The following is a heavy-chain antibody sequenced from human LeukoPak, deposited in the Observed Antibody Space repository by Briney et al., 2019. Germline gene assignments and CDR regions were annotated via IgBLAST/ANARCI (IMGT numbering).Heavy chain of an antibody. CDR3: ATSIAARRKPFDY. D-gene: IGHD6-6*01. Sequence: PGGSLRLSCAASGFTFSSYAMSWVRQAPGQGLQWVSDISGSGGSTYYADSVKGRFTISRDNSKNTLYLQMNSLRAEDTAVYYCATSIAARRKPFDYWGQGTLVTVSS. J-gene: IGHJ4*02. V-gene: IGHV3-23*01. CDR2: ISGSGGST. CDR1: GFTFSSYA.